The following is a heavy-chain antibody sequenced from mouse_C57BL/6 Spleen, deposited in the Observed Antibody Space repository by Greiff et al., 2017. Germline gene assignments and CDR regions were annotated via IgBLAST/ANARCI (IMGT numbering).Heavy chain of an antibody. V-gene: IGHV5-16*01. D-gene: IGHD2-4*01. CDR1: GFTFSDYY. CDR2: INYDGSST. CDR3: ARGPYDYEWYFDV. J-gene: IGHJ1*03. Sequence: EVKLMESEGGLVQPGSSMKLSCTASGFTFSDYYMAWVRQVPEKGLEWVANINYDGSSTYYLDSLKSRFIISRDNAKNILYLQMSSLKSEDTATYYCARGPYDYEWYFDVWGTGTTVTVSS.